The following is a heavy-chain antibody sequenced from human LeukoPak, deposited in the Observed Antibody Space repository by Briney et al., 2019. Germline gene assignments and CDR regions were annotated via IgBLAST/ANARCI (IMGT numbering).Heavy chain of an antibody. CDR1: GFTFSSYA. CDR2: ISGSGSIT. D-gene: IGHD2-2*01. Sequence: PAGYLCFYCAASGFTFSSYAMSWVRPAPGNGLEWVSAISGSGSITYYADYVNCRFTISRDKSKNTLYLQMNSRRAEDTAVYYCAKGGVYCSSTSCYSDAFDIWGQGTMVTVSS. V-gene: IGHV3-23*01. CDR3: AKGGVYCSSTSCYSDAFDI. J-gene: IGHJ3*02.